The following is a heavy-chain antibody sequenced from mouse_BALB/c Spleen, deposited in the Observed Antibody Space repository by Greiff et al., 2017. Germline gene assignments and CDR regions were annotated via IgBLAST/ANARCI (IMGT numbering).Heavy chain of an antibody. Sequence: EVQLVESGGGLVKPGGSLKLSCAASGFTFSDYYMYWVRQTPEKRLEWVATISDGGSYTYYPDSVKGRFTISRDNAKNNLYLQMSSLKSEDTAMYYCARDRRPMVTTAMDYWGQGTSVTVSS. J-gene: IGHJ4*01. V-gene: IGHV5-4*02. CDR1: GFTFSDYY. CDR3: ARDRRPMVTTAMDY. D-gene: IGHD2-1*01. CDR2: ISDGGSYT.